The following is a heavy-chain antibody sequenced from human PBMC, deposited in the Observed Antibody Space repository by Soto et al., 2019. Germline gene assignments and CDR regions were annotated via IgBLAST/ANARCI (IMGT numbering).Heavy chain of an antibody. V-gene: IGHV3-13*01. CDR2: IGSGGDT. D-gene: IGHD3-22*01. CDR1: GFTFTTYD. Sequence: PGGSLRLSCAASGFTFTTYDMHWVRQAPGKGLEWVSGIGSGGDTYYPGSVKDRFTISRENAKNSLYLQMDSLRDGDTAVYYCARATNGYHYDNSGYSIYFDYWGQGALVTVSS. CDR3: ARATNGYHYDNSGYSIYFDY. J-gene: IGHJ4*02.